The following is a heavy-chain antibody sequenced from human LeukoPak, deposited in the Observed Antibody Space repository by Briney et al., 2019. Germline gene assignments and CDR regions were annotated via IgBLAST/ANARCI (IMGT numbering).Heavy chain of an antibody. CDR3: ARRDTYYDFWSGYHNWFDP. CDR1: GYSISSGDY. D-gene: IGHD3-3*01. V-gene: IGHV4-38-2*01. Sequence: SETLSLTCAVSGYSISSGDYWGWLRQPPGKGLEWIGSIYHSGSTYYNPSLKSRVTISEDKSKNQFSLKLSSVTAADTAVYYCARRDTYYDFWSGYHNWFDPWGQGTLVTVSS. CDR2: IYHSGST. J-gene: IGHJ5*02.